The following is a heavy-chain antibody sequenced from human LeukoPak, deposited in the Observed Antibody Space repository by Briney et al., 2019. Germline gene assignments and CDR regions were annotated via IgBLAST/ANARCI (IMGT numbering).Heavy chain of an antibody. CDR3: ARDPRPSSGWRPFDY. J-gene: IGHJ4*02. CDR2: IKQDGSEK. V-gene: IGHV3-7*01. D-gene: IGHD6-19*01. Sequence: GGSLRLSCAASGFTFSSYWMSWVRQAPGKGLEWVANIKQDGSEKYYVDSVKGRFTISRDNAKNSLYLQMNSLRAEDTAVYYCARDPRPSSGWRPFDYWGQGTLVTISS. CDR1: GFTFSSYW.